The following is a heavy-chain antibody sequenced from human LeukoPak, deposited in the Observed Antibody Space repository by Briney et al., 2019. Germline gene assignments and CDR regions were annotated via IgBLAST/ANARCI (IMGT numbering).Heavy chain of an antibody. CDR2: INPSGGST. J-gene: IGHJ6*02. D-gene: IGHD3-16*01. Sequence: ASVKVSCKASGYTFTSYYMHWVRQAPGQGLEWMGIINPSGGSTRYAQKFQGRVTMTRDTSTSTVYMELSSLRSEDTAVYYCARDQAGIINYYYYGMDVWGQGTTVTVSS. CDR3: ARDQAGIINYYYYGMDV. V-gene: IGHV1-46*01. CDR1: GYTFTSYY.